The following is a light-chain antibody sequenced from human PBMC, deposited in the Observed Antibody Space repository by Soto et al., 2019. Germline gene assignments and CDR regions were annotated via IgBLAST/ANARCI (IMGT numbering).Light chain of an antibody. CDR3: QQYNRYSEGFT. Sequence: DIQMTQTPATLCAFAGDSVTITCPASQSISSWLAWYHPTPGKAPKILTYDASSLESGVPSRFSGSGSGTEFTLTISSLQPDEFATYYCQQYNRYSEGFTFGPGTKVDIK. CDR1: QSISSW. CDR2: DAS. V-gene: IGKV1-5*01. J-gene: IGKJ3*01.